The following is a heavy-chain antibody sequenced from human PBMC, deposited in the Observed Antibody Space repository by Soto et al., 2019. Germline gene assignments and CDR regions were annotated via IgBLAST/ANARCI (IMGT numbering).Heavy chain of an antibody. V-gene: IGHV3-21*01. Sequence: GGSLRLSCAASGFTFSSYSMNWVRQAPGKGLEWVSSISSSSSYIYYADSVKGRFTISRDNAKNSLYLQMNSLRAEDTAVYYCARSRGHSSSPFDYWGQGTLVTVSS. J-gene: IGHJ4*02. CDR1: GFTFSSYS. CDR2: ISSSSSYI. CDR3: ARSRGHSSSPFDY. D-gene: IGHD6-6*01.